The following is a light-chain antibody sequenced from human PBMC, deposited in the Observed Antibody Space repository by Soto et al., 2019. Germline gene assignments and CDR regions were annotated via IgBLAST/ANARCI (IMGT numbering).Light chain of an antibody. V-gene: IGKV3D-20*01. Sequence: QSPATVSLSPVEPCTLSCVASQTLLRGYLAWYQQRPGLAPRLIIYDVSRRATGIPDRFSGSGSGTDFTLTISRLEPEDFAVYYCQQYGSSALTFGGGTKVDIK. CDR1: QTLLRGY. CDR2: DVS. CDR3: QQYGSSALT. J-gene: IGKJ4*01.